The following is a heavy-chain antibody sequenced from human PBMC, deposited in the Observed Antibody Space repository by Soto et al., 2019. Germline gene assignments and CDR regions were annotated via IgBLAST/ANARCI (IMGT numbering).Heavy chain of an antibody. CDR2: ISASGGST. Sequence: PGGSLRLSCAASGLSFSSDGMSWVRQAPGKGLEWVSSISASGGSTYYADSVRGRFTISRDNSKNTLYLQMNSLRAEDTAVYYCAKGPLGYCSSTSCHAFDYWGQGTLVTVSS. CDR3: AKGPLGYCSSTSCHAFDY. D-gene: IGHD2-2*01. J-gene: IGHJ4*02. CDR1: GLSFSSDG. V-gene: IGHV3-23*01.